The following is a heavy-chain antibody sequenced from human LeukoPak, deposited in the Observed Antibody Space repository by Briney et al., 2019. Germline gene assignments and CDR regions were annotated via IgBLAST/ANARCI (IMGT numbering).Heavy chain of an antibody. CDR2: ISAYNGNT. V-gene: IGHV1-18*01. CDR1: GYTFTSYG. CDR3: ARGFVDTAMVNPFDY. D-gene: IGHD5-18*01. Sequence: ASVTVSCKASGYTFTSYGISWVRQAPGQGLEWMGWISAYNGNTNYAQKLQGRVTMTTDTSTSTAYMELRSLRSDDTAVYYCARGFVDTAMVNPFDYWGQGTLVTVSS. J-gene: IGHJ4*02.